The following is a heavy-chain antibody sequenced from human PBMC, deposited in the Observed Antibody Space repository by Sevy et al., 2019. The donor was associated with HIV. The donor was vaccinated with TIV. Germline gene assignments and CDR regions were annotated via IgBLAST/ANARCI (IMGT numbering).Heavy chain of an antibody. Sequence: SETLSLTCAVYGGSFSGYSWSWIRQPPGKGLEWIGEINHSGSTNYNPSLKSRVTISVDTSKNQFSLKLSSVTAADTAWYYRAGGRKEHIVATRPFLPDYWGQGTPVTVSS. V-gene: IGHV4-34*01. CDR2: INHSGST. CDR3: AGGRKEHIVATRPFLPDY. J-gene: IGHJ4*02. CDR1: GGSFSGYS. D-gene: IGHD5-12*01.